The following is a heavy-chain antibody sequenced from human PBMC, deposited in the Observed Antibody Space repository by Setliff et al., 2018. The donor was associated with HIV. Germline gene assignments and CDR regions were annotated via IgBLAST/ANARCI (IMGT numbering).Heavy chain of an antibody. Sequence: GGSLRLSCAASGFTLSNTYMAWVRQAPGKRPEWVSTLYGSGDSYHADSVKGRFTLSRDTSKNTMYLQMNSLRREDTAVYYCARVLPYNSALDNWGQGTLVTVSS. J-gene: IGHJ4*02. V-gene: IGHV3-66*02. CDR1: GFTLSNTY. CDR2: LYGSGDS. CDR3: ARVLPYNSALDN. D-gene: IGHD6-25*01.